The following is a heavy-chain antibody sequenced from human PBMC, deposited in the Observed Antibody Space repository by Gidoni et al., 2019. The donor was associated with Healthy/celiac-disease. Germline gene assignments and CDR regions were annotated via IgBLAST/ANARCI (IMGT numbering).Heavy chain of an antibody. J-gene: IGHJ4*02. V-gene: IGHV1-2*02. CDR3: ASAAEGWLFSISLDY. CDR2: INPSSGGT. CDR1: AYPFTGYY. D-gene: IGHD6-19*01. Sequence: QVQLVQSGAEVQTPGASVKVSCKASAYPFTGYYMHWVRQAPGQGLEWMGWINPSSGGTNYAPKFPGRVPMTRDTSISTAYMAPSMLRSVDTAVYHCASAAEGWLFSISLDYWGQGTLVTVSS.